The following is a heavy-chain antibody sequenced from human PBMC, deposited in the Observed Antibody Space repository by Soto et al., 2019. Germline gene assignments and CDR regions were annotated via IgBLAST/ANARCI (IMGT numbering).Heavy chain of an antibody. Sequence: QVQLQESGPGLVKPSQTLSLTCTVSGGSISSGGYYWSWIRQHPGKVLEWIGYIYYSGSTYYNPSLKSRVTISVDTSKNQFSLKLSSVTAADTAVYYCARDRASAAYYYYGMDVWGQGTTVTVSS. D-gene: IGHD2-15*01. CDR1: GGSISSGGYY. V-gene: IGHV4-31*03. J-gene: IGHJ6*02. CDR2: IYYSGST. CDR3: ARDRASAAYYYYGMDV.